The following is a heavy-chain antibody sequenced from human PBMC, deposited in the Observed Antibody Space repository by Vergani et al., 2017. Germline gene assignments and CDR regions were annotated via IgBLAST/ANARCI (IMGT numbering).Heavy chain of an antibody. CDR2: IYYSGST. Sequence: QLQLQESGPGLVKPSETLSLTCTVSGGSISSSSYYWGWIRQPPGKGLEWIGSIYYSGSTYYNPSLKSRVTISVDTSKNQFSLKLSSVTAADTAVYYCARRDCSSTSCYTPYFDYWGQGTLVTVSS. CDR3: ARRDCSSTSCYTPYFDY. J-gene: IGHJ4*02. D-gene: IGHD2-2*02. CDR1: GGSISSSSYY. V-gene: IGHV4-39*01.